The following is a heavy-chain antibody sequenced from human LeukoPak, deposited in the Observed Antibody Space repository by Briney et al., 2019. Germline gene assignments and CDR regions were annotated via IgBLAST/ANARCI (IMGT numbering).Heavy chain of an antibody. CDR1: GYTFTSYY. J-gene: IGHJ1*01. V-gene: IGHV1-46*03. D-gene: IGHD2-2*01. Sequence: GASVKVSCKASGYTFTSYYTHWVRQAPGQGLEWMGIINPSGGSTSYAQKFQGRVTMTRDTSTSTVYMELSSLRSEDTAVHYCARGGIVVVPAAMAYFQHWGQGTLVTVSS. CDR3: ARGGIVVVPAAMAYFQH. CDR2: INPSGGST.